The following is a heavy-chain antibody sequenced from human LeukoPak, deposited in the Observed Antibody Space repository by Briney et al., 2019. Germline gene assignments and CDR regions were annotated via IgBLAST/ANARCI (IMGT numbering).Heavy chain of an antibody. V-gene: IGHV3-11*06. J-gene: IGHJ4*02. CDR3: ASTSCYLFCSVAGKY. CDR2: ISSSSSYI. CDR1: GFTFSDYY. Sequence: GGSLRLSCAASGFTFSDYYMSWIRQAPGKGLEWVSYISSSSSYIYYADSVKGRFTISRDNAKNSLYLQMNSLRAEDTAVYYCASTSCYLFCSVAGKYWGQGTLVTVSS. D-gene: IGHD2-2*01.